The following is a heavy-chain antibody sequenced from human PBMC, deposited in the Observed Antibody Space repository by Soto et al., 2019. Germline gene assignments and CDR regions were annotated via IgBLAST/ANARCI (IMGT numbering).Heavy chain of an antibody. CDR1: GGSFSDYY. J-gene: IGHJ5*01. D-gene: IGHD1-26*01. V-gene: IGHV4-34*01. CDR2: IHLSGRV. Sequence: QVQLQQWGSGLLKPSETLSLTCAIYGGSFSDYYWHWIRQSPGKGLEWIGEIHLSGRVNFTPSLKSRTSLSMDTSRNQFFLTLRSVTAADTAVYFCARTPTRGASAWLDSWGRGHLVTVSS. CDR3: ARTPTRGASAWLDS.